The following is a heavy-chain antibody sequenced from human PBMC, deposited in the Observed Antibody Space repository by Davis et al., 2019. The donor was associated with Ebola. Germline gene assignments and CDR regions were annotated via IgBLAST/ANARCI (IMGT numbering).Heavy chain of an antibody. Sequence: GGSLRLSCAASGFTFVNYVMSWVRQAPGKGLEWVSSISGSGGNTFYADSVRGRFTISRDNSKNTLYLQMNSLRAEDTAIYYCSKYFALGSYYHFDSWGQGTLVSVSS. CDR2: ISGSGGNT. V-gene: IGHV3-23*01. J-gene: IGHJ4*02. D-gene: IGHD3-10*01. CDR1: GFTFVNYV. CDR3: SKYFALGSYYHFDS.